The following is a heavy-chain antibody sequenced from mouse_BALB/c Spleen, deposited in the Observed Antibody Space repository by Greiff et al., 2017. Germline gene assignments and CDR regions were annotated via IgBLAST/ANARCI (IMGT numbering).Heavy chain of an antibody. Sequence: EVQLVESGGGLVQPGGSRKLSCAASGFTFSSFGMHWVRQAPEKGLEWVAYISSGISTIYYADTVKGRFTISRDNPKNTLFLQMTSLRSEDTAMYYCARSGDYDDGTGYAMDYWGQGTSVTVSS. CDR3: ARSGDYDDGTGYAMDY. CDR1: GFTFSSFG. J-gene: IGHJ4*01. V-gene: IGHV5-17*02. CDR2: ISSGISTI. D-gene: IGHD2-4*01.